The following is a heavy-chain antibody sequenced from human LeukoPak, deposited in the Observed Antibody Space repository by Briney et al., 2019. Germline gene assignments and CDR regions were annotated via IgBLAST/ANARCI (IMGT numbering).Heavy chain of an antibody. CDR2: IFQSGST. J-gene: IGHJ4*02. D-gene: IGHD2-2*01. CDR3: ARVGSSSIPAAMFWRFDY. V-gene: IGHV4-38-2*02. CDR1: GYSISIGFE. Sequence: SETLSLTCSVSGYSISIGFEWGWIRQPPGKGLEWIWSIFQSGSTYYNPSLKSRVTLSVDTSNNQFSLNLRSVTAADTAVYYCARVGSSSIPAAMFWRFDYWGQGTLVTVSS.